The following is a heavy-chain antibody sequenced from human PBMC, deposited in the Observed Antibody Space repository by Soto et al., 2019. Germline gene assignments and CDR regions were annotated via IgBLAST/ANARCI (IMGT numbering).Heavy chain of an antibody. V-gene: IGHV1-3*01. CDR3: ARHQGRWEQGLFDY. CDR2: INAGNGNT. Sequence: ASGKVCCKASGYTFTSYAMHWVRQAPGQRLEWMGWINAGNGNTKYSQKFQGRVTINRETSASTAYMELSSLRSEDTAVYYCARHQGRWEQGLFDYRGQGTLVTVSS. J-gene: IGHJ4*02. D-gene: IGHD1-26*01. CDR1: GYTFTSYA.